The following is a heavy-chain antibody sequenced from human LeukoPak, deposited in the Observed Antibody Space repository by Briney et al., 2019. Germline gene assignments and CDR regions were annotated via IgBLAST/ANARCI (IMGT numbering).Heavy chain of an antibody. J-gene: IGHJ4*02. CDR2: IYHSGST. D-gene: IGHD2-2*01. Sequence: SETLSLTCAVPGGSISSGGYSWSWIRQPPGKGLEWIGYIYHSGSTYYNPSLKSRVTISVDRSKNQFSLKLSSVTAADTAVYYCARGTIVVVPQGGYYFDYWGQGTLVTVSS. CDR3: ARGTIVVVPQGGYYFDY. CDR1: GGSISSGGYS. V-gene: IGHV4-30-2*01.